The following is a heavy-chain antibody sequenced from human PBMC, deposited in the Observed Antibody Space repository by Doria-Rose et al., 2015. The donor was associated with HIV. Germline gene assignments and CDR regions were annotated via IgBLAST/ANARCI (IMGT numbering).Heavy chain of an antibody. V-gene: IGHV1-18*01. D-gene: IGHD3-10*01. J-gene: IGHJ4*02. CDR3: ARDRYGSGNDY. Sequence: TFPSNAISWVRQAPGQGLEWMGWIRANNGNTNYAQKFQGRVTMTTDTSTSTAYMELRSLRSDDTAVYYCARDRYGSGNDYWGQGTMVTVSS. CDR1: TFPSNA. CDR2: IRANNGNT.